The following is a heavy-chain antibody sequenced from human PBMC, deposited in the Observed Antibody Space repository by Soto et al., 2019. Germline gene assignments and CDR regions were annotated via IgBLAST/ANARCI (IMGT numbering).Heavy chain of an antibody. J-gene: IGHJ4*02. CDR1: GVSITPYY. CDR2: VYHTGNT. D-gene: IGHD1-20*01. Sequence: QVQLQESGPGLVKPSETLSLTCTVSGVSITPYYWTWIRHPPGKGLEWIGYVYHTGNTYYNPSLKSRVTISLDTSKNQVSQRLKSVTAADTAVYYCAREQYNWKLWGQGTLVTVSS. V-gene: IGHV4-59*01. CDR3: AREQYNWKL.